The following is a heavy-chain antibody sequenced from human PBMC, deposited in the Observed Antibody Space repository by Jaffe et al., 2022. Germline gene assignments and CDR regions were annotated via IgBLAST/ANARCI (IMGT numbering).Heavy chain of an antibody. CDR2: ISYDGSNK. V-gene: IGHV3-30*18. Sequence: QVQLVESGGGVVQPGRSLRLSCAASGFTFSSYGMHWVRQAPGKGLEWVAVISYDGSNKYYADSVKGRFTISRDNSKNTLYLQMNSLRAEDTAVYYCAKDGVGTEGDWFDPWGQGTLVTVSS. J-gene: IGHJ5*02. D-gene: IGHD1-1*01. CDR1: GFTFSSYG. CDR3: AKDGVGTEGDWFDP.